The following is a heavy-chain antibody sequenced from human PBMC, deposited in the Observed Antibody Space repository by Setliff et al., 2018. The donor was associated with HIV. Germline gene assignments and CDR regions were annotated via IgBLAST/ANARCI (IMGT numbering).Heavy chain of an antibody. Sequence: PGGSLRLSCAASGFTFYIYELNWVRQAPGKGLEWVSYIRGSGNNIYYADSVKGRFTISRGNAWGSLYLQMNSLRAEDSAVYYCARLPNPKERSYWRLPFDLWGRGTMVTVSS. CDR3: ARLPNPKERSYWRLPFDL. D-gene: IGHD1-26*01. CDR2: IRGSGNNI. CDR1: GFTFYIYE. V-gene: IGHV3-48*03. J-gene: IGHJ3*01.